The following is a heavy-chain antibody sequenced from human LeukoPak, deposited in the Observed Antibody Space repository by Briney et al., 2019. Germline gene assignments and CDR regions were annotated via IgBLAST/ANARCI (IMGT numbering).Heavy chain of an antibody. V-gene: IGHV4-39*07. Sequence: PSETLSLTCTVSGGSISSSSYYWGWIRQPPGKGLEWIGSIYYSGSTYYNPSLKSRVTISVDTSKNQFSLKLSSVTAADTAVYYCARAFDWLLFLDYWGQGTLVTVSS. CDR2: IYYSGST. CDR1: GGSISSSSYY. J-gene: IGHJ4*02. CDR3: ARAFDWLLFLDY. D-gene: IGHD3-9*01.